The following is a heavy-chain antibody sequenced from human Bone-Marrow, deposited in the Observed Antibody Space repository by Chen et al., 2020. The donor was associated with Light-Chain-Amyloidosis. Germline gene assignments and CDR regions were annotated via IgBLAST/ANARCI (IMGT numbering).Heavy chain of an antibody. Sequence: QVQLVQSGAEVKKPGASVKVSCKASGYSFTNYVIHWVRQAPGQRLEWMGWINTANGYTKYSQKFQGRVTINRDTSASTAYMEVSSLRFEDTAVYYCARTPDATHYYYGMDVWGKGTTVTVSS. CDR3: ARTPDATHYYYGMDV. CDR1: GYSFTNYV. J-gene: IGHJ6*04. V-gene: IGHV1-3*04. CDR2: INTANGYT. D-gene: IGHD2-15*01.